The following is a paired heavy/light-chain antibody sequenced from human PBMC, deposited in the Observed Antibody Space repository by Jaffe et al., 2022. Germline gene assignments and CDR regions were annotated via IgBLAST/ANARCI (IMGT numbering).Light chain of an antibody. V-gene: IGKV3-20*01. CDR3: QQYGSSPPFT. Sequence: EIVLTQSPGTLSLSPGERATLSCRASQSVSSSYLAWYQQKPGQAPRLLIYGASSRATGIPDRFSGSGSGTDFTLTISRLEPEDFAVYYCQQYGSSPPFTFGPGTKVDIK. CDR1: QSVSSSY. CDR2: GAS. J-gene: IGKJ3*01.
Heavy chain of an antibody. CDR3: ARVYYDFWSGYHDAFDI. V-gene: IGHV7-4-1*02. CDR2: INTNTGNP. Sequence: QVQLVQSGSELKKPGASVKVSCKASGYTFTSYAMNWVRQAPGQGLEWMGWINTNTGNPTYAQGFTGRFVFSLDTSVSTAYLQISSLKAEDTAVYYCARVYYDFWSGYHDAFDIWGQGTMVTVSS. D-gene: IGHD3-3*01. CDR1: GYTFTSYA. J-gene: IGHJ3*02.